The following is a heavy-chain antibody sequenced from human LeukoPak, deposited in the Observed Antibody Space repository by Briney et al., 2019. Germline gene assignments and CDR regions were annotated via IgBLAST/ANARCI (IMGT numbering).Heavy chain of an antibody. CDR3: ARVVCSSTSCYNVNWFDP. Sequence: GGSLRLSCAASGFTFSSYWMSWVRQAPGKGLEWVANIKQDGSEKYYVDSVKGRFTISRDNAKNSLYLQMNSLRAEDTAVYYCARVVCSSTSCYNVNWFDPWGQGTLVTVSS. CDR2: IKQDGSEK. J-gene: IGHJ5*02. V-gene: IGHV3-7*01. CDR1: GFTFSSYW. D-gene: IGHD2-2*02.